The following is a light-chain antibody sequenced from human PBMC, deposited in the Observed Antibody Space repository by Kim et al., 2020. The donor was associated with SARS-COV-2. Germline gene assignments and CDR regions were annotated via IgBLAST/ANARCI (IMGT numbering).Light chain of an antibody. CDR1: QDIRRN. V-gene: IGKV1-33*01. J-gene: IGKJ4*01. CDR2: DAS. CDR3: QQYDPFRT. Sequence: GDRVTITCQTSQDIRRNLNWYQQKPGKAPKLVIFDASNLETGVPPRFSGSGSGTQFTFTISSLQPEDAATYFCQQYDPFRTFGGGTKVDIK.